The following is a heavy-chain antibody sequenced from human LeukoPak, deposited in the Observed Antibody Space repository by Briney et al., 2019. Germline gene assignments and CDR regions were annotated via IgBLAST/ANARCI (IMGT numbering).Heavy chain of an antibody. D-gene: IGHD1-26*01. CDR1: GFTFSSYA. CDR2: IYSGGST. V-gene: IGHV3-53*01. Sequence: GGSLRLSCAASGFTFSSYAMNWVRQAPGKGLEWVSVIYSGGSTYYADSVEGRFTISRDNSKNTLYLQMNSLRAEDTAVYYCARLGRLGAFDYWGQGTLVTVSS. J-gene: IGHJ4*02. CDR3: ARLGRLGAFDY.